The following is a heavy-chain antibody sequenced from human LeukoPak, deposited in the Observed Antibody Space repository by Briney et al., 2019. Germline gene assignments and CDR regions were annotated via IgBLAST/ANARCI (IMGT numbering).Heavy chain of an antibody. CDR3: AREGPSISMVRGVTPMDWFDP. J-gene: IGHJ5*02. D-gene: IGHD3-10*01. Sequence: GPVKVSCKASGYTFTSYGISWVRQAHGQGLEWMGWISAYNGNTNYAQKLQGRVTMTTDTSTSTAYMELRSLRSDDTAVYYCAREGPSISMVRGVTPMDWFDPWGQGTLVTVSS. V-gene: IGHV1-18*04. CDR1: GYTFTSYG. CDR2: ISAYNGNT.